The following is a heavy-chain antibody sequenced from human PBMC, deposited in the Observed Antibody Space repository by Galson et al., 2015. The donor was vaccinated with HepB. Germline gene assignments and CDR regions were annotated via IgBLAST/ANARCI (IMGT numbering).Heavy chain of an antibody. D-gene: IGHD4/OR15-4a*01. CDR2: INPRDADT. CDR3: ARHRAAGANYFYVMDV. J-gene: IGHJ6*02. V-gene: IGHV5-51*01. CDR1: GSAFVNYW. Sequence: QSGAEVKEPGESLKISCTGSGSAFVNYWIAWVRQLPGRGLAWMGLINPRDADTRYSPSFQGQVTISVDKSSSIAYLQWNTLKASDTAMYYCARHRAAGANYFYVMDVWCQGTTVTVSS.